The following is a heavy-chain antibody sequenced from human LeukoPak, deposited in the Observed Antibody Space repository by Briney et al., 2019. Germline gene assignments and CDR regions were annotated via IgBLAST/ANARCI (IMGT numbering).Heavy chain of an antibody. CDR2: IYTSGST. Sequence: SETLSLTCAVYGGSFSGYYWSWIRQPPGKGLEWIGRIYTSGSTTYNPSLKSRVTMSVDTSKSQFSLNLMSVTAADTAVYYCTRDTGTTGEVKFDPWGQGTLVTVSS. V-gene: IGHV4-4*07. CDR1: GGSFSGYY. D-gene: IGHD4-17*01. J-gene: IGHJ5*02. CDR3: TRDTGTTGEVKFDP.